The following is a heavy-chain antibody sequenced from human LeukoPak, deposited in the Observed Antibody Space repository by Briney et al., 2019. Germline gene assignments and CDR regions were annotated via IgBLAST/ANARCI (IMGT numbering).Heavy chain of an antibody. Sequence: GRSLRLSCAASGFTFSSYGMHWVRQAPGKGLEWVAVIWYDGSNKYYADSVKGRFTISRDNSKNTLYLQMNSLRAGDTAVYYCAREYCSGGSCYHDYWGQGTLVTVSS. CDR3: AREYCSGGSCYHDY. D-gene: IGHD2-15*01. J-gene: IGHJ4*02. CDR2: IWYDGSNK. CDR1: GFTFSSYG. V-gene: IGHV3-33*01.